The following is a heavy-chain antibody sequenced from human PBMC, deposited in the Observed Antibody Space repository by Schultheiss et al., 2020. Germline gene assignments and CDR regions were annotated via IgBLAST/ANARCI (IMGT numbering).Heavy chain of an antibody. CDR2: IYHSGST. D-gene: IGHD3-3*01. CDR3: ARATGGVYDFWSGYYTVYYYYYMDV. CDR1: GGSVSSCSYY. V-gene: IGHV4-61*01. J-gene: IGHJ6*03. Sequence: SETLPLTCTVSGGSVSSCSYYWSWIRQPPGKGLEWIGYIYHSGSTNYNPSLKSRVTISVDTSKNQFSLKLSSVTAADTAVYYCARATGGVYDFWSGYYTVYYYYYMDVWGKGTTVTVSS.